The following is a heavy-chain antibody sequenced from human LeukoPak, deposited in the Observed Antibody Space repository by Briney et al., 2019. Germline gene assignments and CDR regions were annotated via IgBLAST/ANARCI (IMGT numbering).Heavy chain of an antibody. V-gene: IGHV4-59*01. CDR1: GGSISSYY. CDR2: IYYSGST. Sequence: PSETLSLTCTVSGGSISSYYWSWIRQPPGKGLEWIGYIYYSGSTNYNPSLKSRVTISVDTSKNQFSLKLSSVTAADTAVYYCARGITGTTSGWFDPWGQGTLVTVSS. J-gene: IGHJ5*02. D-gene: IGHD1-20*01. CDR3: ARGITGTTSGWFDP.